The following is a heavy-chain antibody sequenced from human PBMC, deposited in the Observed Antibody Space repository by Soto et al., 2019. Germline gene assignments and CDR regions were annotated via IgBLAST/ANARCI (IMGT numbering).Heavy chain of an antibody. CDR1: GFTFSSYS. V-gene: IGHV3-48*02. D-gene: IGHD3-10*01. J-gene: IGHJ5*02. CDR2: ISSSSSTI. CDR3: ARDPPPGDPSVGLNWFDP. Sequence: EVQLVESGGGLVQPGGSLRLSCAASGFTFSSYSMNWVRQAPGKGLEWVSYISSSSSTIYYADSVKGRFTISRDNAKNSLYLQMNSLRDEDTAVYYCARDPPPGDPSVGLNWFDPWGQGTLVTVSS.